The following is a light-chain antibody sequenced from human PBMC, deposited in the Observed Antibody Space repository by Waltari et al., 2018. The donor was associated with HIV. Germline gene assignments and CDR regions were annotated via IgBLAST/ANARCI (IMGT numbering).Light chain of an antibody. V-gene: IGKV4-1*01. J-gene: IGKJ2*01. CDR1: QSVLYDSNNKNY. Sequence: DIVMTQSPDSLAVSLGERATINCKSSQSVLYDSNNKNYLAWYQQKPGQPPKLLIYWASTRESGVPDRFSGSGYGTDFTLTISSLQAEDVAVYYCQQYYSSPFTFGQGTKLEI. CDR2: WAS. CDR3: QQYYSSPFT.